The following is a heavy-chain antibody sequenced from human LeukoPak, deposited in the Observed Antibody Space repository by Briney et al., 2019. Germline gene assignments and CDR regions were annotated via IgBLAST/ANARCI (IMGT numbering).Heavy chain of an antibody. J-gene: IGHJ4*02. CDR3: AGDKTTGGWYEFDY. Sequence: GGSLRLSCAASGFTVSSNYVSWVRQGPGKGLECVSVISNDGDTYYADSVKGRFTISRDTSKNTVSLQMNSLRAEDTAVYYCAGDKTTGGWYEFDYWGQGTLVTVSS. V-gene: IGHV3-53*01. CDR1: GFTVSSNY. CDR2: ISNDGDT. D-gene: IGHD6-19*01.